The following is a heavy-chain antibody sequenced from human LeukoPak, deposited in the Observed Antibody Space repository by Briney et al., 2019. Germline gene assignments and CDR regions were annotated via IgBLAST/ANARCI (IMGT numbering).Heavy chain of an antibody. J-gene: IGHJ3*02. D-gene: IGHD3-22*01. CDR1: GGSISSGGYY. Sequence: SETLSLTCTVSGGSISSGGYYWSWIRQHPGKGLEWIGYIYYSGSTYYNPSLKSRVTISVDTSKNQFSLKLSSVTAADTAVYYCARVGVTMSVHAFDIWGQGTMVTVSS. V-gene: IGHV4-31*03. CDR2: IYYSGST. CDR3: ARVGVTMSVHAFDI.